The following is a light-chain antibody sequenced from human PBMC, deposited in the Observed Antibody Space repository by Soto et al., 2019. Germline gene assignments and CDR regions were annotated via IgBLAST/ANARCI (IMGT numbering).Light chain of an antibody. CDR2: TNN. CDR3: ATWHDYFYV. CDR1: TSNIGTNA. Sequence: QSVLSQPPSASVTPGQRVTFSCSGSTSNIGTNAVNWFQHLPGTAPKLLIYTNNQRPSGVPDRFSASKSGTSASLVIDGLQSEDEADYYCATWHDYFYVFGTGTKVTVL. J-gene: IGLJ1*01. V-gene: IGLV1-44*01.